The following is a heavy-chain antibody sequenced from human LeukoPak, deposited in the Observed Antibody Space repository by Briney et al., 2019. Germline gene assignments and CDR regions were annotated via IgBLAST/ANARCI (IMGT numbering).Heavy chain of an antibody. V-gene: IGHV3-30*04. Sequence: PGGSLRLSCAASGFTFSSYAMHWVRQVPGKGLEWVAVISYDGSNKYYADSVKGRFTISRDNSKNTLYLQMNSLRAEDTAVYYCAKDYYDSSGYTLFDYWGQGTLVPVSS. D-gene: IGHD3-22*01. J-gene: IGHJ4*02. CDR2: ISYDGSNK. CDR3: AKDYYDSSGYTLFDY. CDR1: GFTFSSYA.